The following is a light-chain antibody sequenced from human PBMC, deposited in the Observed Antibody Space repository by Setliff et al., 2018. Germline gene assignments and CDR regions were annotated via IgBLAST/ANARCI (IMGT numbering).Light chain of an antibody. J-gene: IGLJ1*01. CDR1: SSDIGTYNR. Sequence: QSALTQPPSVSGSPGQSVTISCTGTSSDIGTYNRVSWYQQSPGTAPKLLIYEVTNRPSGVPDRFSGSKSGNTASLTISGLQAEDEAYYYCNSYTSSSTVVFGTGTKVTVL. CDR3: NSYTSSSTVV. V-gene: IGLV2-18*02. CDR2: EVT.